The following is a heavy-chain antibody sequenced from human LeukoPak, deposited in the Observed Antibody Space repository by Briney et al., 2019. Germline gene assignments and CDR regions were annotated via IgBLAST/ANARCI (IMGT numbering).Heavy chain of an antibody. J-gene: IGHJ4*02. CDR1: RFTFSSYG. CDR2: IRHDGSYQ. D-gene: IGHD6-19*01. Sequence: GGSLRLSCAASRFTFSSYGMHWARQTPGKGPEWVAFIRHDGSYQQYADSVKGRFTVSRDNSKDTVYLQMNSLRTEDTAVYYCAKNRDSSDYPRDFDYWGQGTLVTVSS. CDR3: AKNRDSSDYPRDFDY. V-gene: IGHV3-30*02.